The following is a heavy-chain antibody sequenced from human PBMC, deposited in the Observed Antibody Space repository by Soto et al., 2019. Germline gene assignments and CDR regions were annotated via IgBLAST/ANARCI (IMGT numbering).Heavy chain of an antibody. CDR2: ISGSSDAA. CDR3: AKYSGSYPVYNGLSL. Sequence: EVQLLESGGGLVQPGWSLRLSCAASGFPFSTSAMNWVRQAPGKGLEWVSIISGSSDAAYYAESVKGRFASSRDNSKNTLYLQMNSLRAEDTAVYYCAKYSGSYPVYNGLSLWGQGTTVTVS. V-gene: IGHV3-23*01. D-gene: IGHD1-26*01. J-gene: IGHJ6*02. CDR1: GFPFSTSA.